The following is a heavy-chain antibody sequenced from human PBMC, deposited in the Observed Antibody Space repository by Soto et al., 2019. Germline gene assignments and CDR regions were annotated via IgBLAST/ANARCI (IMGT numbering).Heavy chain of an antibody. Sequence: QVQLVESGGGVVQPGRSLRLSCAASGFTVSSYAMHWVRQAPGKGLEWVAVISYDGSNKYYADSVKGRFTISRDNSKKTLYLQMNSRRAEDTAVYYCAGDREGGWLVISHDFDYWGQGTRVTVSS. D-gene: IGHD6-19*01. CDR3: AGDREGGWLVISHDFDY. CDR1: GFTVSSYA. J-gene: IGHJ4*02. V-gene: IGHV3-30-3*01. CDR2: ISYDGSNK.